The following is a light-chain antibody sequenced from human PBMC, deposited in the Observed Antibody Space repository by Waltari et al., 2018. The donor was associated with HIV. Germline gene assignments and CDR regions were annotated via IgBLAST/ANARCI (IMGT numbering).Light chain of an antibody. CDR1: QNIDTY. CDR2: ASS. CDR3: QESHSTPLI. Sequence: DIQMTQSPSSLSASVGDRVTITCRASQNIDTYLNWYQQKPGKAPTLLIYASSRLQSGVPSRFSGNGSGTEFTLTISSLQPEDSATYYCQESHSTPLIFGGGTKVEI. V-gene: IGKV1-39*01. J-gene: IGKJ4*01.